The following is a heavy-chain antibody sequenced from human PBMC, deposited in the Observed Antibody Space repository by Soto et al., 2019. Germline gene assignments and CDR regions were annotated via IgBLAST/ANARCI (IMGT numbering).Heavy chain of an antibody. Sequence: HPGGSLRLSCAASGFTFSSYGMHWVRQAPGKGLEWVAVIWYDGSNKYYADSVKGRFTISRDNSKNTLYLQMNSLRAEDTAVYYCARGLRYQLLWPQSCFDIWGQGTMVTVSS. CDR1: GFTFSSYG. D-gene: IGHD2-2*01. CDR3: ARGLRYQLLWPQSCFDI. J-gene: IGHJ3*02. CDR2: IWYDGSNK. V-gene: IGHV3-33*01.